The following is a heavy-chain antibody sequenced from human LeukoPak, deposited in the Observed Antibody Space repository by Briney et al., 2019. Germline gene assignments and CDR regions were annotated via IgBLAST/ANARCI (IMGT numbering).Heavy chain of an antibody. V-gene: IGHV3-30-3*01. CDR3: ASGDDSSGYYSGAFDI. CDR1: GGTFSSYA. Sequence: SCKASGGTFSSYAMHWVRQAPGKGLEWVAVISYDGSNKYYADSVKGRFTISRDNAKNSLYLQMNSLRAEDTAVYYCASGDDSSGYYSGAFDIWGQGTMVTVSS. J-gene: IGHJ3*02. D-gene: IGHD3-22*01. CDR2: ISYDGSNK.